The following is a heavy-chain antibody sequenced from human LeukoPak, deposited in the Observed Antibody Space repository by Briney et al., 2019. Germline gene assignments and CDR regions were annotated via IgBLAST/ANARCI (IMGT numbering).Heavy chain of an antibody. CDR3: ARVEYYYDSGSSLHWVGFDY. CDR2: IINIGSNT. V-gene: IGHV3-23*01. J-gene: IGHJ4*02. CDR1: GFAFSSQG. Sequence: GRSLRLSCAASGFAFSSQGMGWVSQAPGKGLEWASSIINIGSNTFYADSVKGRFTISRDNSQNTLFLKMNSLRAEDTAVYYCARVEYYYDSGSSLHWVGFDYWGQGTLVTVSS. D-gene: IGHD3-10*01.